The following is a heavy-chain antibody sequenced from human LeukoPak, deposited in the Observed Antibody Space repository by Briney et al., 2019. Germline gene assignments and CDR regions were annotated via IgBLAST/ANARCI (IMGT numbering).Heavy chain of an antibody. Sequence: GASVKVSCTASGGTFSSYAISWVRQAPGQGLEWMGRIIPILGIANYAQKFQGRVTITADKSTSTAYMELSSLRSEDTAVYYCARDKGSGTDDYWGQGTLVTVSS. CDR2: IIPILGIA. CDR1: GGTFSSYA. CDR3: ARDKGSGTDDY. J-gene: IGHJ4*02. V-gene: IGHV1-69*04.